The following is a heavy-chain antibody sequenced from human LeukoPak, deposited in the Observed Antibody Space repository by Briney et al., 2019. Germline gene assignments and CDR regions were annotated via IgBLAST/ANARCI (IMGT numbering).Heavy chain of an antibody. CDR1: GGSISSGDYY. CDR2: IYYRGST. J-gene: IGHJ6*02. V-gene: IGHV4-30-4*01. Sequence: PSQTLSLTCTVSGGSISSGDYYWSWIRQPPGKGLEWIGYIYYRGSTYYNPSLKSRVTISVDTSKNQFSLKLSSVTAADTAVYYCARFGITMIVVAEDGMDVRGQGTTVTVSS. D-gene: IGHD3-22*01. CDR3: ARFGITMIVVAEDGMDV.